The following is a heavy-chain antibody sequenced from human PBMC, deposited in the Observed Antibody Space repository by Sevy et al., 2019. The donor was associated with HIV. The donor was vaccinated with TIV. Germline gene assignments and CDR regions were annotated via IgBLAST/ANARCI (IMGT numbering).Heavy chain of an antibody. D-gene: IGHD3-10*01. Sequence: SETLSLTCTVSGGFIGSYYWSWIRQAPGKGLEWIGYIYYDGSANYNPSLKSRVTLSEETLKNQVSLKLSSVTPADTAVYYCARDRGELYYFDYWGQGTLVTVSS. CDR3: ARDRGELYYFDY. CDR1: GGFIGSYY. J-gene: IGHJ4*02. CDR2: IYYDGSA. V-gene: IGHV4-59*01.